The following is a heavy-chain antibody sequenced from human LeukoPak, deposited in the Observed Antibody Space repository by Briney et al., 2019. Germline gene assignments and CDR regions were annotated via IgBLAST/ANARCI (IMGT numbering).Heavy chain of an antibody. V-gene: IGHV3-30-3*01. CDR3: ARVGNSGSYQPY. CDR2: ISDDGSNK. J-gene: IGHJ4*02. Sequence: PGGSLRLSCAASGFTFSSYAMHWVRQAPGKGLEWVAVISDDGSNKYYADSVKGRFTISRDNSKNTLYLQMNSLRAGDTAVYYCARVGNSGSYQPYWGQGTLVTVSS. D-gene: IGHD1-26*01. CDR1: GFTFSSYA.